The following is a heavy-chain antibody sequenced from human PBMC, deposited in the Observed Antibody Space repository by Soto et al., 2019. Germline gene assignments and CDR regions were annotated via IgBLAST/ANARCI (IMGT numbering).Heavy chain of an antibody. D-gene: IGHD6-19*01. V-gene: IGHV3-33*01. Sequence: GGSLRLSCAASGFTFSNYGMHWVRQSPGKGLEWVAIIWYDGSNKYYADSVKGRFTISRDSSKNTLYLQVNSPRAEDTAVYYCARGYSYTSGPDYWGQGTLVTVSS. CDR3: ARGYSYTSGPDY. J-gene: IGHJ4*02. CDR2: IWYDGSNK. CDR1: GFTFSNYG.